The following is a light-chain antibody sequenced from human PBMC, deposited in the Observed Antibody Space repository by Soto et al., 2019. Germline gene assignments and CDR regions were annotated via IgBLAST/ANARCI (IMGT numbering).Light chain of an antibody. CDR1: SSNVGLHF. Sequence: QSALTQPPSVSAAPGQKVTISCSGTSSNVGLHFVSWYQQVPGTAPKLLIYDNDQRPSGIPDRFSGSKSGTSATLGITGLQTGDEADYYCGTWDNSLSAGVFGGGTKLNVL. J-gene: IGLJ3*02. CDR2: DND. V-gene: IGLV1-51*01. CDR3: GTWDNSLSAGV.